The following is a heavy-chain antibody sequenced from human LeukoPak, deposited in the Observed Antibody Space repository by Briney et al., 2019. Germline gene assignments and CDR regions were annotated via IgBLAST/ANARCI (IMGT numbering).Heavy chain of an antibody. D-gene: IGHD6-13*01. CDR1: GYIFTDYY. Sequence: ASVKVSCKTSGYIFTDYYIHWVRQAPGQGLEWVGWIHPNSGGTKYAQSFQGRVTMTTDTSTSTAYLELRSLRSDDTAVYYCARVVAAAGYSVYWGQGTLVTVSS. J-gene: IGHJ4*02. CDR3: ARVVAAAGYSVY. CDR2: IHPNSGGT. V-gene: IGHV1-2*02.